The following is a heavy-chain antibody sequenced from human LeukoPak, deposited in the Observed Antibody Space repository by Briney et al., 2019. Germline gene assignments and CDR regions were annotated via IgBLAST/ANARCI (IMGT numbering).Heavy chain of an antibody. CDR3: ARDPALEYYYDSRYFDY. J-gene: IGHJ4*02. CDR1: GFTFSSYW. V-gene: IGHV3-7*01. D-gene: IGHD3-22*01. CDR2: IKQDGSEK. Sequence: GGSLRLSCAASGFTFSSYWMSWVRQAPGKGLEWVANIKQDGSEKYYVDSVKGRFTISRDNAKNSLYLQMNSLRAEDTAVYYCARDPALEYYYDSRYFDYWGQGTLVTVSS.